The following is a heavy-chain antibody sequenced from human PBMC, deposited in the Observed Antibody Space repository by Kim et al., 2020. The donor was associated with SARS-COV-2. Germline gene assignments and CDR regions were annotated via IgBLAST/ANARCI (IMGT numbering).Heavy chain of an antibody. CDR3: ARDRGTTVYYGMDV. J-gene: IGHJ6*02. CDR1: GFTFSSYA. D-gene: IGHD1-7*01. CDR2: ISYDGSNK. V-gene: IGHV3-30-3*01. Sequence: GGSLRLSCAASGFTFSSYAMHWVRQAPGKGLEWVAVISYDGSNKYYADSVKGRFTISRDNSKNTLYLQMNSLRAEDTAVYYCARDRGTTVYYGMDVWGQGTTVTVSS.